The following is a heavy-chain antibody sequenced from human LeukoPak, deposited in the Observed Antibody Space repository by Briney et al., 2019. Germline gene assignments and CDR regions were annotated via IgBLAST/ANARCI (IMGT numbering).Heavy chain of an antibody. CDR3: AGEFGELPNYYYYYMDV. J-gene: IGHJ6*03. CDR2: IYHSGST. V-gene: IGHV4-38-2*02. CDR1: GYSISSGYY. D-gene: IGHD1-26*01. Sequence: KPSETLSLTCTVSGYSISSGYYWGWIRQPPGKGLEWIGSIYHSGSTYYNPSLKSRVTISVDTSKNQFSLKLSSVTAADTAVYYCAGEFGELPNYYYYYMDVWGKGTTVTVSS.